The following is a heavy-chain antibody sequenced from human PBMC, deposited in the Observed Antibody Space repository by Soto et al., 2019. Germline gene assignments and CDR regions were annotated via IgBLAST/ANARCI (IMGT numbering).Heavy chain of an antibody. Sequence: EVRLVESGGGLVQPGGSLRLSCAVSGFIFSDHFMDWVRQTPGKGQEWVGRIRSKANNFITEYAASVKGRFTISRDDSKNSLFLQMNSLRFEDTAVYFCARDSSSCRGGHCYFDNWGQGTLVTVSS. CDR2: IRSKANNFIT. D-gene: IGHD2-21*02. J-gene: IGHJ4*02. CDR3: ARDSSSCRGGHCYFDN. V-gene: IGHV3-72*01. CDR1: GFIFSDHF.